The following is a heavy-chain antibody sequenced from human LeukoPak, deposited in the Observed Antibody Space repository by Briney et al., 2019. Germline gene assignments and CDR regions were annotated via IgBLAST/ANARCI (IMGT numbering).Heavy chain of an antibody. CDR2: IRYDGSNK. Sequence: GGSLRLSCAASGFTFSSYGIHWVRRAPGKGLEWVAFIRYDGSNKYYADSVKGRFTISRDNSKNTLYLQMNSLRAEDTAVYYCAKDRGVVVTVHYGMDVWGQGTTATVPS. CDR3: AKDRGVVVTVHYGMDV. D-gene: IGHD2-21*02. V-gene: IGHV3-30*02. J-gene: IGHJ6*02. CDR1: GFTFSSYG.